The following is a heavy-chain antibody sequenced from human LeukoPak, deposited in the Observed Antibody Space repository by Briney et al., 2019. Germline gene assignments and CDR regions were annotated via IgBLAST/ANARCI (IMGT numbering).Heavy chain of an antibody. J-gene: IGHJ3*02. Sequence: GGSLRLSCAASGFTVSSNYMSWVRQAPGKGLELVSVIYSGGSTYYADSVKGRFTISRDNSKNTLYLQMSSLRAEDTAVYYCASVFYDILTGYYPRENDAFDIWGQGTMVTVSS. CDR3: ASVFYDILTGYYPRENDAFDI. V-gene: IGHV3-53*01. D-gene: IGHD3-9*01. CDR1: GFTVSSNY. CDR2: IYSGGST.